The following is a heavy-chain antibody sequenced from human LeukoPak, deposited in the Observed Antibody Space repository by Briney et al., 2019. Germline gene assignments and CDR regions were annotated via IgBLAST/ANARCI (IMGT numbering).Heavy chain of an antibody. D-gene: IGHD6-19*01. CDR1: GYTFTSYA. CDR3: ARVSDDSGWNFDY. Sequence: ASVKVSCKASGYTFTSYAIHWVRQAPGQRLGWMGWINAGSSNRKYSQKFQDRVTITRETSATTAYMELNSLTSEDTAVYYCARVSDDSGWNFDYWGQGTLVTVSS. CDR2: INAGSSNR. V-gene: IGHV1-3*01. J-gene: IGHJ4*02.